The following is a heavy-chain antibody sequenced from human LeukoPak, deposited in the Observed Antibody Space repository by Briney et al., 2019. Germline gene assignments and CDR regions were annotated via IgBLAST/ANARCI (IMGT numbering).Heavy chain of an antibody. V-gene: IGHV4-34*01. CDR3: ARGYDYGDY. Sequence: GSLRLSCAASGFTFSNAWMSWVRQAPGKGLEWIGEINHSGSTNYNPSLKSRVTISVDTSKNQFSLKLSSVTAADTAVYYCARGYDYGDYWGQGTLVTVSS. J-gene: IGHJ4*02. CDR1: GFTFSNAW. CDR2: INHSGST.